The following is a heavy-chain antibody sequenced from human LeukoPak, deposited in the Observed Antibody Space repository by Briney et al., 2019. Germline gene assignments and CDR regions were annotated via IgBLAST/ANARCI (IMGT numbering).Heavy chain of an antibody. D-gene: IGHD6-6*01. V-gene: IGHV1-46*01. CDR1: GYIFTSYY. CDR2: INPSGGST. J-gene: IGHJ4*02. Sequence: GASVKVSCKASGYIFTSYYMHWVREATGQGLEWMGIINPSGGSTSYAQKFQGRVTMTRDTSTSTVYMELSSLRSEDTAVYYCARKIAAPNKGFDYWGQGTLVTVSS. CDR3: ARKIAAPNKGFDY.